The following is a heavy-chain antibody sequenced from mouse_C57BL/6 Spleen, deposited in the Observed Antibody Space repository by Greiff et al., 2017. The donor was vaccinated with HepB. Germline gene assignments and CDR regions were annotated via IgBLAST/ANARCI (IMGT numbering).Heavy chain of an antibody. CDR2: ISDGGSYT. CDR1: GFTFSSYA. CDR3: ARDYDTSCFDY. J-gene: IGHJ2*01. Sequence: EVQLVESGGGLVKPGGSLKLSCAASGFTFSSYAMSWVRQTPEKRLEWVATISDGGSYTYYPDNVKGRFTISRDNAKNNLYLQMSHLKSEDTAMYYCARDYDTSCFDYWGQGTTLTVSS. D-gene: IGHD2-12*01. V-gene: IGHV5-4*01.